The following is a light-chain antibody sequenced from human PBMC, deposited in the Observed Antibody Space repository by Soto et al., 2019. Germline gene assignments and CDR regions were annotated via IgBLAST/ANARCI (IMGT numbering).Light chain of an antibody. Sequence: EIVLTQSPSTLSLSPGERATLSCRASQSVGSLLAWYHQTPGQAPRLLIYGASNRATGIPDRFSGSGSGTDFTLTISRLEPEDFAVYYCQQYGSSGTFGQGTKVDIK. CDR2: GAS. CDR1: QSVGSL. J-gene: IGKJ1*01. CDR3: QQYGSSGT. V-gene: IGKV3-20*01.